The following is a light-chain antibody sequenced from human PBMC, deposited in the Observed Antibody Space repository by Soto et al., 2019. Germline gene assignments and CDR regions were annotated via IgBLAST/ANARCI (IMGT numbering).Light chain of an antibody. J-gene: IGLJ1*01. CDR3: SSYTSSSTPYV. Sequence: QSVLTQPASVSGSPGQSITISCTGTSSDVGGYNYVSWYQQHPVKAPKLMIYDVNIRPSGVSFRFSGSNSGNTASLTIFGFQAEDEADYYCSSYTSSSTPYVFGTGTKVTVL. CDR2: DVN. V-gene: IGLV2-14*01. CDR1: SSDVGGYNY.